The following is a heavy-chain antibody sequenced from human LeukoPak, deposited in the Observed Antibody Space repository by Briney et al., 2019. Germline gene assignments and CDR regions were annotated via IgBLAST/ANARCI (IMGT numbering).Heavy chain of an antibody. CDR2: FYYGGST. Sequence: SQTLSLTCTVSGGSVSSGDYYWSWIRQPPGKGLEWIEYFYYGGSTYYNPSLKSRITISVDTSKNQFSLKLSSVTAADTAVYYCARRRGVQLWLPNPFDYWGQGTLVTVSS. J-gene: IGHJ4*02. CDR1: GGSVSSGDYY. D-gene: IGHD5-18*01. CDR3: ARRRGVQLWLPNPFDY. V-gene: IGHV4-30-4*08.